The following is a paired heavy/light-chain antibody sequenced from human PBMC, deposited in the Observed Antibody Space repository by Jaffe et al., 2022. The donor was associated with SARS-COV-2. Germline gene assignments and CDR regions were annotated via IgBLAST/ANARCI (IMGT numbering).Heavy chain of an antibody. D-gene: IGHD2-2*01. Sequence: QVHLQESGPGLVKPSETLSLTCTVSGGSIRSHYWSWIRQPPGKGLEWIGYIDYIGGTNYNPSLKSRVTISIDTSNNQFSLKLNSVAAADAGEYFCARGEVVGNFYYGLDVWGRGTTVTVSS. V-gene: IGHV4-59*11. CDR2: IDYIGGT. CDR1: GGSIRSHY. CDR3: ARGEVVGNFYYGLDV. J-gene: IGHJ6*02.
Light chain of an antibody. J-gene: IGKJ3*01. CDR3: QQYGGSPLFT. CDR1: QSISNNY. Sequence: EIVLTQSPGTLSLSPGERAALSCRASQSISNNYLAWYQRKPGQAPRLLIYDASTRATGIPDRFSGSGFGTDFTLTISRLEPEDFAVYYCQQYGGSPLFTFGPGTKVDI. CDR2: DAS. V-gene: IGKV3-20*01.